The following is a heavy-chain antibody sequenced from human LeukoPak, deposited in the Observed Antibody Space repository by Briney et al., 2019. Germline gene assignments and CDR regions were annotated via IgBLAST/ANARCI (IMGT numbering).Heavy chain of an antibody. CDR3: ARGRKYTSGCRVTELGSGYSDY. CDR2: IYYSGTT. D-gene: IGHD5-18*01. Sequence: SETLSLTCTVSGGSISNYYWNWIRQPPGKGLEWIGYIYYSGTTNYNPSLKSRVSMSVDTSKNQFSLKLSSVTAADTAVYYCARGRKYTSGCRVTELGSGYSDYWGQGTQVTVSS. J-gene: IGHJ4*02. CDR1: GGSISNYY. V-gene: IGHV4-59*01.